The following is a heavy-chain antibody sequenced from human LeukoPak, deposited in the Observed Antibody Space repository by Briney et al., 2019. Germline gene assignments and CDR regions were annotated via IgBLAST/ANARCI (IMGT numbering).Heavy chain of an antibody. V-gene: IGHV1-18*01. CDR3: AREACSDGVCYFEY. D-gene: IGHD2-8*01. CDR2: ISAYNGDT. Sequence: ASVKVSCKASGYTFTNYGFSWVRLAPGEGLEWMGWISAYNGDTKYAQKFQGRVTITTDTSATTVYMELGSLRFDDAAVYYCAREACSDGVCYFEYWGQGTLVTVSS. J-gene: IGHJ4*02. CDR1: GYTFTNYG.